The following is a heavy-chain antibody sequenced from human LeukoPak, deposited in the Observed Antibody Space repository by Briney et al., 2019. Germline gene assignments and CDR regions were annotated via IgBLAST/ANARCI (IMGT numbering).Heavy chain of an antibody. CDR1: GGSFSGYY. CDR2: INHSGST. V-gene: IGHV4-34*01. D-gene: IGHD3-9*01. J-gene: IGHJ3*02. CDR3: ALGVLTGDDAFDI. Sequence: PSETLSLTCAVYGGSFSGYYWSWIRQPPGKGLEWIGEINHSGSTNYNPSLKSRVTISVDTSKNQFSLKLSSVTAADTAVYYCALGVLTGDDAFDIWGQGTMVTVSS.